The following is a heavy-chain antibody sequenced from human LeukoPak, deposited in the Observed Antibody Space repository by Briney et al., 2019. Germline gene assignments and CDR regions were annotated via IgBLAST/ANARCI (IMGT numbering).Heavy chain of an antibody. J-gene: IGHJ6*02. CDR3: ARDNTEHYFYGMDV. CDR1: GFTFDDYG. CDR2: INWNGGST. Sequence: GGSLRLSCAASGFTFDDYGMSWVRQAPGKGLEWVSGINWNGGSTGYADSVKGRFTISRDNAKNSLYLQMNSLRVEDTALYHCARDNTEHYFYGMDVWGQGTTVTVSS. V-gene: IGHV3-20*01.